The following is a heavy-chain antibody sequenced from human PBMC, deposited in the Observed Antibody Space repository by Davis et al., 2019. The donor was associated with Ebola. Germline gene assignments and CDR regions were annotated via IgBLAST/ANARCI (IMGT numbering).Heavy chain of an antibody. CDR2: IIPIFGTA. CDR3: ARAIGDYYDSSGGAFDI. Sequence: SVKVSCKASGGTFSSYAISWVRQAPGQGLEWMGGIIPIFGTANYAQKFQGRVTITADESTSTAYMELSSLRSEDTAVYYCARAIGDYYDSSGGAFDIWGQGTMVTVSS. CDR1: GGTFSSYA. J-gene: IGHJ3*02. V-gene: IGHV1-69*13. D-gene: IGHD3-22*01.